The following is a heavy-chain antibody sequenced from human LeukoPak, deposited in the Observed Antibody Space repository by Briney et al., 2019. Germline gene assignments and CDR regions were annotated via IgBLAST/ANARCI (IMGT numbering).Heavy chain of an antibody. J-gene: IGHJ3*02. V-gene: IGHV4-4*02. D-gene: IGHD6-13*01. Sequence: SETLSLTCAVSGGSISSSNWWGWVRQPPGKGLEWIGEIYHSGSTNYNPSLKSRVTISVDKSKNQFSLKLSSVTAADTAVYYCARHIRMAAAGTRDAFDIWGQGTMVTVSS. CDR1: GGSISSSNW. CDR2: IYHSGST. CDR3: ARHIRMAAAGTRDAFDI.